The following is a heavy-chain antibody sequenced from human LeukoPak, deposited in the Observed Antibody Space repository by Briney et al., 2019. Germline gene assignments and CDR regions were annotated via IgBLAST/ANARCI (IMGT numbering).Heavy chain of an antibody. J-gene: IGHJ4*02. CDR2: ISTYNGNT. Sequence: ASVKVSCKASGYTFTSYGISWVRQAPGQGLEWMGWISTYNGNTNYAQKVQGRVTMTTDTSTSTAYMELRSLRSDDTAVFYCARDRPDIVATTYYFDYWGQGTLVTVSP. CDR3: ARDRPDIVATTYYFDY. D-gene: IGHD5-12*01. CDR1: GYTFTSYG. V-gene: IGHV1-18*01.